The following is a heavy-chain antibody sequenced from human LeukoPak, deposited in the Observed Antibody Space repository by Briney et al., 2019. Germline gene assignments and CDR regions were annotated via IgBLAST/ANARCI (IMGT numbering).Heavy chain of an antibody. CDR2: ISAYNGNT. J-gene: IGHJ6*03. V-gene: IGHV1-18*01. CDR3: ARCPAAAGYYYYYYMDV. Sequence: ASVKVSCKASGYTFTSYGISWVRQAPGQGLEWMGWISAYNGNTNYAQKLQGRVTMTTDTSTSTAYMELRSLRSDDTAVYYCARCPAAAGYYYYYYMDVWGKGTTVTVSS. CDR1: GYTFTSYG. D-gene: IGHD6-13*01.